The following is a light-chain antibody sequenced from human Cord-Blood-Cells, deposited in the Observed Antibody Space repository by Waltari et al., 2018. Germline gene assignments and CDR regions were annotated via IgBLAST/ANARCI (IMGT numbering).Light chain of an antibody. CDR2: AAS. CDR3: QQSYSTPLT. J-gene: IGKJ4*01. Sequence: DIQMTQSPSSLSASVGDRVTITCRASQSISSYLNWYQQKPGKGPKLLMYAASSLQSWVPTRFSGSGSGTDFTLTISSLQPEDFATYYCQQSYSTPLTVGGGTKVEIK. V-gene: IGKV1-39*01. CDR1: QSISSY.